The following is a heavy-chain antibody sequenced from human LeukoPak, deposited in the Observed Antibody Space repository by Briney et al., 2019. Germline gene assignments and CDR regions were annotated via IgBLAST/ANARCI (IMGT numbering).Heavy chain of an antibody. D-gene: IGHD1-1*01. V-gene: IGHV4-39*01. CDR2: IYDSGST. J-gene: IGHJ6*02. Sequence: SETLSLTCTVSGGSIRSSYYYWGWIRQPPGKGLEWIGSIYDSGSTYYNPSLKSRVTISVDTSKNQFSLKLNSVTAADTAVYYCARRGTGHGMDVWGRGTTVIVSS. CDR3: ARRGTGHGMDV. CDR1: GGSIRSSYYY.